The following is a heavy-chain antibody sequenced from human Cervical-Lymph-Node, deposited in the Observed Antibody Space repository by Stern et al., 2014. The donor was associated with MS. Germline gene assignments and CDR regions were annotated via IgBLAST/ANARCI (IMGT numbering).Heavy chain of an antibody. Sequence: QVQLLQPGGGVVQPGRSLRLSCAASGFTFSNYGMHWVRQAPGKGLEWVAIIWYDRTNKYYADSVKGRFSISRDNSKNTLYLQMNSLRAEDTAVYYCTRDHFDLWGRGTLVTVSS. CDR3: TRDHFDL. CDR2: IWYDRTNK. J-gene: IGHJ2*01. V-gene: IGHV3-33*01. CDR1: GFTFSNYG.